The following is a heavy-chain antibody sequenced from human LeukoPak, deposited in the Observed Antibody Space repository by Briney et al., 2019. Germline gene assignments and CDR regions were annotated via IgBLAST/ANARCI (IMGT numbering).Heavy chain of an antibody. CDR1: GVSISSGGYS. Sequence: SQTLSLTCAVSGVSISSGGYSWSWIRQPPGKGLEWIGYIYHSGSTYYNPSLKSRVTISVDRSKNQFSLKLSSVTAADTAVYYCARDHSCSGGSCYQGNWFDPWGQGTLVTVSS. J-gene: IGHJ5*02. V-gene: IGHV4-30-2*01. D-gene: IGHD2-15*01. CDR3: ARDHSCSGGSCYQGNWFDP. CDR2: IYHSGST.